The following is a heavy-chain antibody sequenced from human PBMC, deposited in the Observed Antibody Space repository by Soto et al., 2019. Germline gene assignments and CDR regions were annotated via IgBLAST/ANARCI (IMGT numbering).Heavy chain of an antibody. J-gene: IGHJ4*02. CDR1: GFTFSSYG. D-gene: IGHD1-26*01. V-gene: IGHV3-30*18. CDR3: AEAARGYCGRYFDY. Sequence: QVQLVESGGGVVQPGRSLRLSCAASGFTFSSYGMHWVRQAPGKGLEWVAVISYDGSNKYYADSVKGRFTISRDNSKNALYLQMNSMSAEATAVCYCAEAARGYCGRYFDYWGQGTLVTVSS. CDR2: ISYDGSNK.